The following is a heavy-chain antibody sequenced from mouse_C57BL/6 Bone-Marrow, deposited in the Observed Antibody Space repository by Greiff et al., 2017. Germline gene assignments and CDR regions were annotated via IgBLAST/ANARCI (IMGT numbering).Heavy chain of an antibody. J-gene: IGHJ3*01. CDR1: GFNIKDDY. V-gene: IGHV14-4*01. Sequence: VQLQQSGAELVRPGASVKLSCTASGFNIKDDYMHWVKQRPEQGLEWIGWIDPENGDTEYASKFQGKATITADTSSNTAYLQLSSLTSEDTAVYYCTTRLGNGREFAYWGQGTLVTVSA. CDR2: IDPENGDT. CDR3: TTRLGNGREFAY. D-gene: IGHD1-1*01.